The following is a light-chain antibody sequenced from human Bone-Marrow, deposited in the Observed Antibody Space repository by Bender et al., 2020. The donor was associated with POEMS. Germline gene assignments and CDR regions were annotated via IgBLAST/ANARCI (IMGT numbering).Light chain of an antibody. CDR3: CSYAGSYTFV. CDR2: EDT. Sequence: QSALTQPASVSGSPGQSITIFCTGTSSDVGSYNLVSWYQHHPGKAPKLMIYEDTKRPSGVPDRFSGSKSGNTASLTISGLQAEDEADYYCCSYAGSYTFVFGTGTKVTVL. J-gene: IGLJ1*01. CDR1: SSDVGSYNL. V-gene: IGLV2-23*01.